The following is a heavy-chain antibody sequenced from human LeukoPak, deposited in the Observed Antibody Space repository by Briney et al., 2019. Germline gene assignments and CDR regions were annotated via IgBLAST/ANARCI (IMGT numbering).Heavy chain of an antibody. CDR1: GFTFSSYA. V-gene: IGHV3-23*01. J-gene: IGHJ2*01. CDR3: ARDGDYGDYGGYFDL. CDR2: ISGSGDTT. Sequence: GGSLRLSCAASGFTFSSYAMSWVRQAPGKGLEWVSAISGSGDTTYYADSVKGRFTISRDNAKNSLYLQMNSLRAEDTAVYYCARDGDYGDYGGYFDLWGRGTLVTVSS. D-gene: IGHD4-17*01.